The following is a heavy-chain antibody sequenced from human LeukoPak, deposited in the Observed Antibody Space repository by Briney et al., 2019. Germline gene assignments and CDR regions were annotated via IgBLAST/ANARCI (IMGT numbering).Heavy chain of an antibody. J-gene: IGHJ4*02. V-gene: IGHV4-59*01. CDR2: VYYTGNT. CDR1: GGSINYYY. D-gene: IGHD1-26*01. Sequence: ETLSLTCTVSGGSINYYYWSWIRQPPGKGLEWIGYVYYTGNTNYNPSLKSRVTMSVDTSKNQFSLKLSSVAAADTAIYYCARLGSYFDYWGQGTLVTVSS. CDR3: ARLGSYFDY.